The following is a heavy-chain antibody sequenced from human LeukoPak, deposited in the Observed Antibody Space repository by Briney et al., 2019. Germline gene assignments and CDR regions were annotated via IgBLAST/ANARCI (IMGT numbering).Heavy chain of an antibody. V-gene: IGHV4-34*01. Sequence: SETLSLTCAVYGGSFSGYYWSWIRQPPGKGLEWIGEINHSGSTNYNPSLKSRVTISVDTSKNQFSLKLSSVTAADTAVYYCASRRLLGYCSSTSCQTRYYYYYGMDVWGQGTTVTVSS. D-gene: IGHD2-2*01. J-gene: IGHJ6*02. CDR1: GGSFSGYY. CDR3: ASRRLLGYCSSTSCQTRYYYYYGMDV. CDR2: INHSGST.